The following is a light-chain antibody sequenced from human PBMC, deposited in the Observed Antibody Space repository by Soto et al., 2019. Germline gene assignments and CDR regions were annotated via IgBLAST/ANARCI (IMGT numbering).Light chain of an antibody. Sequence: QSALTQPASVSGSPGQSITISCTGTSSDVGGYNYVSWYQQHPGKAPQLMIYEVSNRPSGVSNRFSGSKSGNTASLTISGLQAEDEADYDCSSYTSSSTLVFGGGTKLTVL. CDR1: SSDVGGYNY. V-gene: IGLV2-14*01. CDR3: SSYTSSSTLV. CDR2: EVS. J-gene: IGLJ2*01.